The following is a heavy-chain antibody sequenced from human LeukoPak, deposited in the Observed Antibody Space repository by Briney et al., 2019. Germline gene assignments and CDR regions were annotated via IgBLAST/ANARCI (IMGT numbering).Heavy chain of an antibody. CDR2: IKQDGSEA. CDR3: ARDKQVGATLLDF. J-gene: IGHJ4*02. V-gene: IGHV3-7*01. D-gene: IGHD1-26*01. Sequence: GGSLRLSCVASGFTFSSYWMSWVCQAPGKGLEWVANIKQDGSEAYYVDSVKGRFIISRDNAKNSLYLEMNSLRVDDTAAYYCARDKQVGATLLDFWGQGTLVTVSS. CDR1: GFTFSSYW.